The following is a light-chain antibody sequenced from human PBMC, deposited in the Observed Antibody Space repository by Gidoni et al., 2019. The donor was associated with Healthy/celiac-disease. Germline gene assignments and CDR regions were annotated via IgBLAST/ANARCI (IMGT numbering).Light chain of an antibody. CDR1: QGLSSW. J-gene: IGKJ5*01. V-gene: IGKV1-12*01. Sequence: DIQMTQSQSSVSASVGDRVTITCRASQGLSSWLAWYQQKPGKAHKLLIYAASSLQSGVPSRFSGSGSGTDFTLTISSLQPEDFATYYCQQANSFPITFGQGTRLEIK. CDR2: AAS. CDR3: QQANSFPIT.